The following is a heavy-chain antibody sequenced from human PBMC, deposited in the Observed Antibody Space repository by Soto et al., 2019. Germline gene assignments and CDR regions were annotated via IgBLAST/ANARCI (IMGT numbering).Heavy chain of an antibody. V-gene: IGHV4-39*01. Sequence: SETLSLTCTVSGGSISSSSYYWGWIRQPPGKGLEWIGSIYYSGNTYYNPSLKSRVTISVDTAKNQFSLKLSSVTAADTAVYYCARQYYFGSGSYYNRPCAFWGQGTLVTVS. CDR2: IYYSGNT. J-gene: IGHJ4*02. CDR1: GGSISSSSYY. D-gene: IGHD3-10*01. CDR3: ARQYYFGSGSYYNRPCAF.